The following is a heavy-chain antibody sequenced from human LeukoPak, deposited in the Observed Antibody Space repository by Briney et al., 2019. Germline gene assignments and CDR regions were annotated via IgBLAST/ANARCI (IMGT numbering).Heavy chain of an antibody. CDR2: IYNSEST. D-gene: IGHD3-10*01. J-gene: IGHJ4*02. V-gene: IGHV4-61*01. CDR3: VRSFGSGSSTNLAVDY. Sequence: PSETLSLTCIVSGGSVSSGSYYWSWIRQPPGKGLEWIGYIYNSESTNYNPSLKSRVTISVDTSKNQFSLKLSSVTAADTAVYYCVRSFGSGSSTNLAVDYWGQGTLVTVSS. CDR1: GGSVSSGSYY.